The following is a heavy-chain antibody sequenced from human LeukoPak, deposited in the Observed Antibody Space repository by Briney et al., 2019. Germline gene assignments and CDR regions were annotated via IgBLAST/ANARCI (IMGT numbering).Heavy chain of an antibody. V-gene: IGHV3-7*01. Sequence: PGGSLRLSCAASGFTVSSNYMSWVRQAPGKGLEWVANIKQDGSEKYYADSVKGRFTISRDNSKNTLYLQMNSLRAEDTAVYYCTRVLYSSGWYGDHYWGQGTLVTVSS. D-gene: IGHD6-19*01. CDR3: TRVLYSSGWYGDHY. CDR1: GFTVSSNY. J-gene: IGHJ4*02. CDR2: IKQDGSEK.